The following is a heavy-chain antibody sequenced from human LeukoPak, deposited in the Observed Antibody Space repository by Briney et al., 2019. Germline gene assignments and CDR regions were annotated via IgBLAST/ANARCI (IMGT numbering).Heavy chain of an antibody. D-gene: IGHD3-10*01. J-gene: IGHJ4*02. CDR3: ARGMLRGVMDY. CDR2: ISTSTSYI. CDR1: GFTFSSYS. Sequence: GGSLRLSCAASGFTFSSYSMSWVRQAPGKGLEWVSSISTSTSYIYYADSVKGRFTISRDNAKNSLYLQMNSLRAEDTAVYYCARGMLRGVMDYWGQGTLVTVSS. V-gene: IGHV3-21*01.